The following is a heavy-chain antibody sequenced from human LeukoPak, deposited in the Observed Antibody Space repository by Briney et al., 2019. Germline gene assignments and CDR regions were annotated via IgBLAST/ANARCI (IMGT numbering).Heavy chain of an antibody. CDR1: GFTFSSYS. J-gene: IGHJ3*02. Sequence: PGGSLGLSCAASGFTFSSYSMNWVRQAPGKGLEWVSYISSSSSTIYYADSVKGRFTISRDNAKNSLYLQMNSLRDEDTAVYYCARDFGYCGGDCYLVDAFDIWGQGTMVTVSS. D-gene: IGHD2-21*01. CDR3: ARDFGYCGGDCYLVDAFDI. V-gene: IGHV3-48*02. CDR2: ISSSSSTI.